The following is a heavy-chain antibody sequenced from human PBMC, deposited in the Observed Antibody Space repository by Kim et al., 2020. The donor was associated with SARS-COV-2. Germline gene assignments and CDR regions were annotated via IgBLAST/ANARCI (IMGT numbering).Heavy chain of an antibody. CDR1: GGSISSSSYY. J-gene: IGHJ5*02. CDR2: IYYSGST. D-gene: IGHD1-20*01. Sequence: SETLSLTCTVSGGSISSSSYYWGWIRQPPGKGLEWIGSIYYSGSTYYNPSLKSRVTISVDTSKNQFSLKLSSVTAADTAVYYCARAGITGTTVWFDPWGQGTLVTVSS. V-gene: IGHV4-39*07. CDR3: ARAGITGTTVWFDP.